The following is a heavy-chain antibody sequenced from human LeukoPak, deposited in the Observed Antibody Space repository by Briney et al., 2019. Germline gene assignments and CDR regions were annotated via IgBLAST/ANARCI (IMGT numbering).Heavy chain of an antibody. D-gene: IGHD1-1*01. CDR2: FDPEDGET. CDR1: GYTFTGYY. Sequence: ASVKVSCKASGYTFTGYYMHWVRQAPGKGLEWMGRFDPEDGETIYARKFQGRVTMTEDTSTDTAYMELSSLRSEDTAVYFCAVSLTTGGYYGMDVWGQGTTVTVSS. V-gene: IGHV1-24*01. J-gene: IGHJ6*02. CDR3: AVSLTTGGYYGMDV.